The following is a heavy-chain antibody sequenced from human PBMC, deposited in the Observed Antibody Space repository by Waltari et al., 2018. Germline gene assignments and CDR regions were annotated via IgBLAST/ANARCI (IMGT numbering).Heavy chain of an antibody. V-gene: IGHV4-39*07. CDR1: GGSIISSSYY. CDR2: IYYSGST. D-gene: IGHD3-10*01. CDR3: ARDLPGDFDY. J-gene: IGHJ4*02. Sequence: QLQLQASGPGLVKPSETLSLTCTVSGGSIISSSYYWGWIRQPPGKGLEWIGSIYYSGSTYYNPSLKSRVTISVDTSKNQFSLKLSSVTAADTAVYYCARDLPGDFDYWGQGTLVTVSS.